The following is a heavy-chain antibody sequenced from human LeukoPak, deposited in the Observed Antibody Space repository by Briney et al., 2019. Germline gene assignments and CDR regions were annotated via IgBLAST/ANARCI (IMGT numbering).Heavy chain of an antibody. V-gene: IGHV4-38-2*02. CDR3: ARAKSSSGLL. CDR1: GYSISSGYY. Sequence: SETLSLTCTVSGYSISSGYYWGWIRQPPGKGLEWIGSIYHSGSTYYNPSLKSRVTISVDTSKNQFSLKLSSVTAADTAVYYCARAKSSSGLLWGQGTLVTVSS. J-gene: IGHJ4*02. CDR2: IYHSGST. D-gene: IGHD6-6*01.